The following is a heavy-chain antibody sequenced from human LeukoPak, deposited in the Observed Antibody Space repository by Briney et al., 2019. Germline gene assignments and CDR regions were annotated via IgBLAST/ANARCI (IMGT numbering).Heavy chain of an antibody. Sequence: SATLSPTCAVYGGSSSGYDWSWIRQPPGKGLEWIGEINHSGSTNYNPSLKSRVTIPVDTSKNQFSLKLSSVTAEDTAVYSCARGPPTDYYGNSGVYCVFDYWGQGTLVTVSS. CDR1: GGSSSGYD. D-gene: IGHD3-22*01. J-gene: IGHJ4*02. V-gene: IGHV4-34*01. CDR2: INHSGST. CDR3: ARGPPTDYYGNSGVYCVFDY.